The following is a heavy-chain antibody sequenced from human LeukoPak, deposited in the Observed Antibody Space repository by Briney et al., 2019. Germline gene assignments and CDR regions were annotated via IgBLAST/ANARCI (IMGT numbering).Heavy chain of an antibody. D-gene: IGHD2-2*01. V-gene: IGHV3-23*01. CDR1: GFTFSSYA. CDR2: ISGSGGST. CDR3: AKRFGRYHNIVVVPAAIWFPFDI. Sequence: GGSLRLSCAASGFTFSSYAMSWVRQAPGKGLEWVSAISGSGGSTYYADSVKGRFTISRDNSKNTLYLQMNSLRAEDTAVYYCAKRFGRYHNIVVVPAAIWFPFDIWGQGTMVTVSS. J-gene: IGHJ3*02.